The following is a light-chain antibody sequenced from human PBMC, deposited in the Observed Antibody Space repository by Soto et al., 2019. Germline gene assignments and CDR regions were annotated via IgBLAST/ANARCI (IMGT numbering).Light chain of an antibody. CDR2: GAN. CDR3: QQSYGLPPP. J-gene: IGKJ5*01. Sequence: IRLSLSAAALCPDGGERGTRSWRASQNNFTYLNWYQQKPGKAPSLLIFGANTWESGVPSRFSGSGSGTDFTLTISTLQPEDVGVYYCQQSYGLPPPFGQGTRLEI. V-gene: IGKV1-39*01. CDR1: QNNFTY.